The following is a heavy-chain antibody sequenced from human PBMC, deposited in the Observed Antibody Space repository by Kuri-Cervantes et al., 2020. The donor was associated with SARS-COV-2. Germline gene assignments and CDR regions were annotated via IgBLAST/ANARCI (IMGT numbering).Heavy chain of an antibody. D-gene: IGHD6-19*01. Sequence: LSLTCAASGFTFSSYAMSWVRQAPGKGLEWVSAISGSGGSTYYADSVKGRFTISRDNAKNSLYLQMNSLRAEDAAVYYCARELARYSSGWVFGEHFDYWGQGTLVTVSS. V-gene: IGHV3-23*01. CDR3: ARELARYSSGWVFGEHFDY. CDR1: GFTFSSYA. CDR2: ISGSGGST. J-gene: IGHJ4*02.